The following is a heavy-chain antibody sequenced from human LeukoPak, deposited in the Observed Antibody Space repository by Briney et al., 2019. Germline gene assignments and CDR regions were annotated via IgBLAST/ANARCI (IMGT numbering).Heavy chain of an antibody. V-gene: IGHV3-23*01. CDR2: ISGSGGST. Sequence: WGSLRLSCAASEFIVSINYMSWVRQAPGKGLEWVSAISGSGGSTYYADSVKGRFTISRDNSKNTLYLQMNSLRSEDTAVYYFARGGKRALAGTRSPQYFQHWGQGTLVTVSS. D-gene: IGHD6-19*01. J-gene: IGHJ1*01. CDR1: EFIVSINY. CDR3: ARGGKRALAGTRSPQYFQH.